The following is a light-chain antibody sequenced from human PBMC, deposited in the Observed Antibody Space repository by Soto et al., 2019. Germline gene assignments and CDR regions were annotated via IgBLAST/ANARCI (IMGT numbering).Light chain of an antibody. CDR3: QQYASTPSWT. CDR2: GAS. CDR1: QSVSSNY. V-gene: IGKV3-20*01. Sequence: EIVLTQSPGTLSLSPGERATLSCRASQSVSSNYLAWYQQKHGQAPRLLIYGASSRATGIPDRFSGSGSGTDFMLTISRLEPEDFAVYYCQQYASTPSWTFGQGTKVESK. J-gene: IGKJ1*01.